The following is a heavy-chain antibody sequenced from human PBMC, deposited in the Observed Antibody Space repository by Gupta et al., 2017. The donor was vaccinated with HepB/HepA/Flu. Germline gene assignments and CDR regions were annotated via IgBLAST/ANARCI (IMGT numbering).Heavy chain of an antibody. CDR1: GGSISSYY. Sequence: GPGLVKPSETLSLTCTVSGGSISSYYWSWIRQPPGKGLEWIGYIYYSGSTNYNPSLKSRVTISVDTSKNQFSLKLSSVTAAETAVYYCARVVRCGEWPSQFDPGGQGTLVTVSS. D-gene: IGHD3-3*01. CDR2: IYYSGST. CDR3: ARVVRCGEWPSQFDP. J-gene: IGHJ5*02. V-gene: IGHV4-59*01.